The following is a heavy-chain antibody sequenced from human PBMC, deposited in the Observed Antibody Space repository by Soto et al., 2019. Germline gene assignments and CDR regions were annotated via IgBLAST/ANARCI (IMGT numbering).Heavy chain of an antibody. CDR1: GYTFTSYY. V-gene: IGHV1-46*03. D-gene: IGHD2-15*01. CDR2: INPSGGST. J-gene: IGHJ4*02. CDR3: ATVYYCVGSRYSFDY. Sequence: QVQLVQSGAEVKKPGASVKVSCKASGYTFTSYYMHWVRQAPGQGLEWMGIINPSGGSTSYAQKVQGRVTMTSRTSTSTVYMELTILRSEDTAMYDCATVYYCVGSRYSFDYWGQGTLVTVSS.